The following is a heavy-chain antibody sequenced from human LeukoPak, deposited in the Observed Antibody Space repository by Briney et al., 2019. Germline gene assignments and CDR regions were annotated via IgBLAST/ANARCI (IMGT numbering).Heavy chain of an antibody. CDR2: IYYSGST. CDR3: ARQSESFDY. Sequence: SETLSLTCTVSGGSISSSSYYWGWIRQPPGKGLEWIGSIYYSGSTYYNPSLKSRVTISVDTSKNQFSLKLSSVTAADTAVYYRARQSESFDYWGQGTLVTVSS. J-gene: IGHJ4*02. CDR1: GGSISSSSYY. V-gene: IGHV4-39*01.